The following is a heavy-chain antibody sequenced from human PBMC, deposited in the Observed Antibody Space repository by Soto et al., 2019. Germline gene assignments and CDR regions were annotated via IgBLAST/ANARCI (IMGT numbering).Heavy chain of an antibody. V-gene: IGHV1-69*01. Sequence: QVQLVQSGAEVKKPGSSVKVSCKASGGTFSSYAISWVRQAPGQGLEWMGGIIPIFGTANYAQKFQGRVTITADESTSTAYMELSSLRSEDTAVYYCARGVSGYSYDPYYYYGMDVWGQGTTVTVSS. D-gene: IGHD5-18*01. CDR2: IIPIFGTA. CDR1: GGTFSSYA. CDR3: ARGVSGYSYDPYYYYGMDV. J-gene: IGHJ6*02.